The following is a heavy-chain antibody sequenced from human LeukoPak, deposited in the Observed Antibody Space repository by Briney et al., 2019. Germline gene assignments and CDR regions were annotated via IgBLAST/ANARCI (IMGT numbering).Heavy chain of an antibody. CDR2: ISYDGSNK. V-gene: IGHV3-30-3*01. CDR3: ARDHRGVRDYLDY. CDR1: GFTFSSYA. D-gene: IGHD3-10*01. J-gene: IGHJ4*02. Sequence: PGRSLRLSCAASGFTFSSYAMHWVRQAPGKGLEWVAVISYDGSNKYYADSVKGRFTISRDNSKNTLYLQMNSLRAEDTAVYYCARDHRGVRDYLDYWGQGTLVTVSS.